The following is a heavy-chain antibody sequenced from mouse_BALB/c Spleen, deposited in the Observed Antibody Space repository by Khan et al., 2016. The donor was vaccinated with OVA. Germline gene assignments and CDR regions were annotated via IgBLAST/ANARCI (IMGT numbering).Heavy chain of an antibody. V-gene: IGHV2-6-4*01. Sequence: QVQLKQSGPGLVAPPQSLSITCTVSGFSLSRYNIHWVRQPPGKGLEWLGMIWGGGGTDYNSTLKSRLSIRKDNSKSQVLLKMNSLQIDDTAMYYCARAYYRYDGYYAMDYWGQGTSVTVSS. CDR2: IWGGGGT. J-gene: IGHJ4*01. D-gene: IGHD2-14*01. CDR1: GFSLSRYN. CDR3: ARAYYRYDGYYAMDY.